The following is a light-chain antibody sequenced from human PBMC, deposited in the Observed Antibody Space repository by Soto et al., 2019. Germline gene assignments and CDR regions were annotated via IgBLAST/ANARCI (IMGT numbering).Light chain of an antibody. CDR1: QDIRSE. CDR3: LQDNNYPRT. J-gene: IGKJ3*01. V-gene: IGKV1-6*01. CDR2: GAS. Sequence: IQMTQSPSSLSASVGDRVTFICRASQDIRSELSWFQQKPGRPPKLLIYGASILQSGVPSRFSGSGSGTDFTLTIDSLQSEDFATYFCLQDNNYPRTFGPGTKVEVK.